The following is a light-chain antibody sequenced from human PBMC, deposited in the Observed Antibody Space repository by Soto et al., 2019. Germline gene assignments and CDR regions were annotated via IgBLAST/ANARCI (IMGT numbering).Light chain of an antibody. CDR1: SSDVGGYNC. CDR3: SSYTSSSTPVV. Sequence: QSALTQPDSVSGSPGQSVTISCTGTSSDVGGYNCVSWYQQHTGKAPKLMIYDVSNRPSGVSNRFSGSKSGNTASLTISGLQAEDEADYYCSSYTSSSTPVVFGGGTKLTLL. V-gene: IGLV2-14*01. J-gene: IGLJ2*01. CDR2: DVS.